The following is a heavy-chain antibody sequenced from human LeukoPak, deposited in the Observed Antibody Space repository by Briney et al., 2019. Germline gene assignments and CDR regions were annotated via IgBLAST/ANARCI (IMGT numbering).Heavy chain of an antibody. V-gene: IGHV3-21*01. J-gene: IGHJ4*02. Sequence: PGGSLRLSCAASGFTFSSYSMNWVRQAPGKGLEWVSSISSSSSYIYYADSVKGRFTISRDNAKNSLYLQMNSLRAEDTAVYYCARSRSGMLSGPTYGDYWGQGTLVTVSS. CDR1: GFTFSSYS. CDR2: ISSSSSYI. D-gene: IGHD2-8*01. CDR3: ARSRSGMLSGPTYGDY.